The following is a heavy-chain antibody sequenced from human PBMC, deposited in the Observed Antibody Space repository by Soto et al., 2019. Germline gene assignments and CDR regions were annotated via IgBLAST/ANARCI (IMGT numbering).Heavy chain of an antibody. J-gene: IGHJ4*02. Sequence: QVQLVQSGAEVKKPGASVKVSCKASGYTFSTYYMHWVRQATGQGYEWIGIINPSGGSTTYAQKVQGRDTMTMDTSTTTVYMELSSLKSKDTAVYYCARYAYNGYYFDYSRQATLVTVSS. V-gene: IGHV1-46*01. CDR3: ARYAYNGYYFDY. D-gene: IGHD1-1*01. CDR1: GYTFSTYY. CDR2: INPSGGST.